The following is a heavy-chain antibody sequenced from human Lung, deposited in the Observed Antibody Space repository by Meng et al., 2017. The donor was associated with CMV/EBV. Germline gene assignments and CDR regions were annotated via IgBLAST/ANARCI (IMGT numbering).Heavy chain of an antibody. CDR3: VKDRRRGCTCGPSYYGMEV. J-gene: IGHJ6*02. CDR1: GFAFDDDA. Sequence: SXRLXXAASGFAFDDDAMQWVRQGPEGGLEWVAGITWNSGSISSAPSVNGRFTISSDNAKNSLLLEMNSLRLEDTALYYCVKDRRRGCTCGPSYYGMEVWXQGTXVTVSS. CDR2: ITWNSGSI. D-gene: IGHD2-21*01. V-gene: IGHV3-9*01.